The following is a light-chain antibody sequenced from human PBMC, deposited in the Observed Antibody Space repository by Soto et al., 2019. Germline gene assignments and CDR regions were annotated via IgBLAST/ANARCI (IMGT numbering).Light chain of an antibody. V-gene: IGLV9-49*01. J-gene: IGLJ1*01. CDR1: SGYSNYK. Sequence: QAVVTQPPSASASLGASVTLTCTLSSGYSNYKVDWYQQRPGKGPRFVMRVGTGGIVGSKGDGIPDRFSVLGSGLNRYLTIKNIQEEDESDYHCGADHGSGSNCAYVFGTGTKLTVL. CDR2: VGTGGIVG. CDR3: GADHGSGSNCAYV.